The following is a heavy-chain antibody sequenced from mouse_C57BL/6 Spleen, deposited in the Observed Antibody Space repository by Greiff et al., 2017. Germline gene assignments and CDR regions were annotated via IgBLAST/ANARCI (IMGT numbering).Heavy chain of an antibody. D-gene: IGHD2-5*01. Sequence: QVQLQQPGAELVRPGSSVKLSCKASGYTFTSYWMHWVKQRPIQGLEWIGNIDPSDSETHYNQKFKDKATLTVDKSSSTAYMQLSSLTSEDSAVYYCAYYSNWGGFDYWGQGTTLTVSS. CDR3: AYYSNWGGFDY. CDR2: IDPSDSET. CDR1: GYTFTSYW. J-gene: IGHJ2*01. V-gene: IGHV1-52*01.